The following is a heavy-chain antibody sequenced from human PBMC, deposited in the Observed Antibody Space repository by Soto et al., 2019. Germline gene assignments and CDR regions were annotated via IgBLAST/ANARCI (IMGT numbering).Heavy chain of an antibody. Sequence: QPGGSLRLSCAASGFTFSSYAVSWVRQAPGKGLEWVSAISGSGGSTYYADSAKGRFTISRDNSKNTLYLQMNSLRAEDTAVYYCAKTPARHEGYGAHFDYWGQGTLVTVSS. V-gene: IGHV3-23*01. J-gene: IGHJ4*02. D-gene: IGHD4-17*01. CDR3: AKTPARHEGYGAHFDY. CDR1: GFTFSSYA. CDR2: ISGSGGST.